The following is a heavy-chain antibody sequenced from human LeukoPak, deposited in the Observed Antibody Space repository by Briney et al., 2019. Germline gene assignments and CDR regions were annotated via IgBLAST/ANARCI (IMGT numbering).Heavy chain of an antibody. CDR1: GFTFSSYA. V-gene: IGHV3-23*01. J-gene: IGHJ2*01. CDR3: AKPYSSSWYQGYWYFDL. Sequence: GGSLRLSCAASGFTFSSYAMSWVRQAPGKGLEWVSAISGSGGSTYYADSVKGRFTISRDNSKNTLYLQMNSLRAEDTAVYYCAKPYSSSWYQGYWYFDLWGRGTLVTVSS. D-gene: IGHD6-13*01. CDR2: ISGSGGST.